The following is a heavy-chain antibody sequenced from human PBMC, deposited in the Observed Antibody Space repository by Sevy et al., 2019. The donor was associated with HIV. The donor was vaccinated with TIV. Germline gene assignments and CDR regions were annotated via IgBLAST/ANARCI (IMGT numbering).Heavy chain of an antibody. J-gene: IGHJ4*02. V-gene: IGHV1-46*01. CDR1: GYTFTNYY. CDR2: IHPSGGRT. Sequence: ASVKVSCKASGYTFTNYYLHWVRQAPGQGLEWMGIIHPSGGRTSYAQKFQGRVTMTSDTSTTTVYMDLSSLRSEDTAVYSCARGNYYDNSGFPLYYFDYWGRGTPVTVSS. D-gene: IGHD3-22*01. CDR3: ARGNYYDNSGFPLYYFDY.